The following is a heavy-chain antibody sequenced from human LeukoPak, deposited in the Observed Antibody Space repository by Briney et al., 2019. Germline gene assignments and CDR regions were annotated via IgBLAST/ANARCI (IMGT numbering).Heavy chain of an antibody. CDR1: GFTFSSYS. CDR3: TRSEGYCSSTSCDAYYYYMDV. J-gene: IGHJ6*03. Sequence: GGSLRLSCEASGFTFSSYSMNWVRQAPGKGLEWVSSISTASSYIYYADSVKGRFTISRDNAKNSLYLQMNSLRAEDTGVYYCTRSEGYCSSTSCDAYYYYMDVWGKGATVAVSS. CDR2: ISTASSYI. V-gene: IGHV3-21*01. D-gene: IGHD2-2*01.